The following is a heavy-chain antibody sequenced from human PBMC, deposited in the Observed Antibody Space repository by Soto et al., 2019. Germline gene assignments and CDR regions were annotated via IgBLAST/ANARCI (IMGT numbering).Heavy chain of an antibody. V-gene: IGHV4-31*01. CDR2: IYYSGST. J-gene: IGHJ4*02. Sequence: QVQLQESGPGLVKPSQTLSLTCTVSGGSISSGGYYWTWIRQHPGKGLEWIGYIYYSGSTYYNPSLKRPFTISGDTTKNQFSLKLSSGTAADTAVYFGAREPLKWCQGTQSTVSS. CDR1: GGSISSGGYY. CDR3: AREPLK.